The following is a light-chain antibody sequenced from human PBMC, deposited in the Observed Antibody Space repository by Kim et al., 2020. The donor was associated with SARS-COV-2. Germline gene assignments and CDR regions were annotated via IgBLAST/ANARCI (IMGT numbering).Light chain of an antibody. Sequence: DVQMTQSPSSLSASVGDRVTITCRTSHFINTVLNWYQQRPGKAPKILIYGASSLQSGVPSRFSGSGSGTEFTLTISDLQPENFANYYCQQGFSNPITFGGGNKVDIK. V-gene: IGKV1-39*01. CDR2: GAS. CDR3: QQGFSNPIT. J-gene: IGKJ4*01. CDR1: HFINTV.